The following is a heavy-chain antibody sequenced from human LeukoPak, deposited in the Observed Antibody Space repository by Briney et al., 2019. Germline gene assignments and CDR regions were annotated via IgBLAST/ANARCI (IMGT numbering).Heavy chain of an antibody. Sequence: QPGGSLRLSCAASGITFNTYSMHWVRRAPGKGLEWVAAISYDGSNKYYADSVKGRFTVSRDNSKNTLYLQLDSLRAEDTAVYYCASQIAAAGTYLTPHYWGQGTLVTVSS. CDR1: GITFNTYS. J-gene: IGHJ4*02. CDR2: ISYDGSNK. D-gene: IGHD6-13*01. V-gene: IGHV3-30*04. CDR3: ASQIAAAGTYLTPHY.